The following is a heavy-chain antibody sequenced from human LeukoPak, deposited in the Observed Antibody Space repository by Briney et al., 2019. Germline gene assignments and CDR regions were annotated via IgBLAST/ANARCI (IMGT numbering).Heavy chain of an antibody. D-gene: IGHD5-24*01. CDR1: GFTSSIYW. CDR2: IKQDGSEK. V-gene: IGHV3-7*04. CDR3: ARSRWLQFDAFNT. Sequence: PGGSLRLSCVASGFTSSIYWMGWVRQAPGKGLEWVANIKQDGSEKYYVDSVKGRFTISRDNAKNSLFLQMNSLRAEDTAIYYCARSRWLQFDAFNTWGQGTMVTVSP. J-gene: IGHJ3*02.